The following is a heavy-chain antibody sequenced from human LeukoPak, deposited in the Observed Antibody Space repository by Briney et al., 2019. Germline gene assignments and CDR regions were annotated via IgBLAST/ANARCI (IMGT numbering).Heavy chain of an antibody. Sequence: SGGSLRLSCAASGFTFSSYGMHWVRQAPGKGLGWVAFIRYDGSNKYYADSVKGRFTISRDNSKNTLYLQMNSLRAEGTAVYYCAKDRIAVDGYYYYYCMDVWGKGTTVTVSS. CDR3: AKDRIAVDGYYYYYCMDV. V-gene: IGHV3-30*02. CDR1: GFTFSSYG. D-gene: IGHD6-19*01. J-gene: IGHJ6*03. CDR2: IRYDGSNK.